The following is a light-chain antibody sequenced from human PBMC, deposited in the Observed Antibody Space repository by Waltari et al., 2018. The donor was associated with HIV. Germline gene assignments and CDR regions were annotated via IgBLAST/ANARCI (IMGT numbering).Light chain of an antibody. V-gene: IGLV3-1*01. CDR3: QAWDNSTAV. CDR2: QDR. Sequence: SYELTQPPSVSVSPGQTASIPCSGDKLGDKYASWYQQKPGQSPVMVMYQDRERPSGIPERFSGSNSGNTATLTISGTQAMDEADYYCQAWDNSTAVFGGGTKVTVL. J-gene: IGLJ2*01. CDR1: KLGDKY.